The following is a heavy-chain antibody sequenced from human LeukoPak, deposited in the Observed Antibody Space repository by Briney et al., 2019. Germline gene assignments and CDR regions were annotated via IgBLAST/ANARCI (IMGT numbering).Heavy chain of an antibody. CDR1: GGSISSSY. CDR3: ARDNEVAARSFDY. Sequence: SETLSLTCTVSGGSISSSYWSWVRQPAGKGLEWIGRIYTSGSNNYNPSLKSRVTMSVDTSKNQFSLKLSSVTAADTAMYYCARDNEVAARSFDYWGQGTLVTVSS. J-gene: IGHJ4*02. CDR2: IYTSGSN. V-gene: IGHV4-4*07. D-gene: IGHD6-6*01.